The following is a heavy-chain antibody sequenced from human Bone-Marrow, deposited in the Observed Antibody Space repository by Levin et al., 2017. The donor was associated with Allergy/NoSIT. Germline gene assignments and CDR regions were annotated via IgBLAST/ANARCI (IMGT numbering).Heavy chain of an antibody. CDR3: ARLRYGGNPRVGY. J-gene: IGHJ4*02. D-gene: IGHD4-23*01. V-gene: IGHV3-21*01. CDR1: GFTFSSYS. Sequence: GGSLRLSCAASGFTFSSYSMNWVRQAPGKGLEWVSSISSSSSYIYYADSVKGRFTISRDNAKNSLYLQMNSLRAEDTAVYYCARLRYGGNPRVGYWGQGTLVTVSS. CDR2: ISSSSSYI.